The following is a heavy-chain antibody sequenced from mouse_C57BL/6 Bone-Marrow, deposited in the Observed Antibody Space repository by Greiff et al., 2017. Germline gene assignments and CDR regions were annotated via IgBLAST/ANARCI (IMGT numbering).Heavy chain of an antibody. V-gene: IGHV5-16*01. Sequence: EVMLVESEGGLVQPGSSMKLSCTASGFTFSDYYMAWVRQVPEKGLEWVANINYDGSSTYYLDSLKSRFIISRDNAKNILYLQMSSLKSEDTATYYCARGLTTVVATDYAMDYWGQGTSVTVSS. J-gene: IGHJ4*01. D-gene: IGHD1-1*01. CDR1: GFTFSDYY. CDR3: ARGLTTVVATDYAMDY. CDR2: INYDGSST.